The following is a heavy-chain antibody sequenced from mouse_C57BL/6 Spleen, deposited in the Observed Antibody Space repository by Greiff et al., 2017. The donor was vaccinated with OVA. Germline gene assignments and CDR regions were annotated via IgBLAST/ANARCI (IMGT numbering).Heavy chain of an antibody. V-gene: IGHV1-81*01. D-gene: IGHD2-4*01. CDR3: AIYYDYGYYFDY. J-gene: IGHJ2*01. Sequence: VQLVESGAELARPGASVKLSCKASGYTFTSYGISWVKQRTGQGLEWIGEIYPRSGNTYYNEKFKGKATLTADKSSSTAYMELRSLTSEDSAVYFCAIYYDYGYYFDYWGQGTTLTVSS. CDR2: IYPRSGNT. CDR1: GYTFTSYG.